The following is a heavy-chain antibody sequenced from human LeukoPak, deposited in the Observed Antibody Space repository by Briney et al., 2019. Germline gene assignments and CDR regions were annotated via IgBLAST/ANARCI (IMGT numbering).Heavy chain of an antibody. CDR2: ISFDGNKR. CDR1: GFIFSNYG. CDR3: AKDHLHIFGSGSYIDF. Sequence: GRSLRLSCAASGFIFSNYGMHWVRQAPGKGLEWVAVISFDGNKRYYADSVKGRFTISRDNSKNTLSVEMNSLRPEDTAVYYCAKDHLHIFGSGSYIDFWGQGTLVTVSS. D-gene: IGHD3-10*01. J-gene: IGHJ4*02. V-gene: IGHV3-30*18.